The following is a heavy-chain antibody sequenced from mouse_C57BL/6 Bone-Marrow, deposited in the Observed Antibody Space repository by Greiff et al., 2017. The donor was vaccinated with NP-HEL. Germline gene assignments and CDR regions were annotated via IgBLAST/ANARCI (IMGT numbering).Heavy chain of an antibody. D-gene: IGHD2-4*01. CDR2: IDPSDSYT. V-gene: IGHV1-69*01. CDR1: GYTFTSYW. CDR3: ARKGDYDAWYFDV. Sequence: VQLQQPGAELVMPGASVKLSCKASGYTFTSYWMHWVKQRPGQGLEWIGEIDPSDSYTNYNQKFKSKSTLTVDKSSSTAYMQLSSLTSEDSAVYYCARKGDYDAWYFDVWGTGTTVTVSS. J-gene: IGHJ1*03.